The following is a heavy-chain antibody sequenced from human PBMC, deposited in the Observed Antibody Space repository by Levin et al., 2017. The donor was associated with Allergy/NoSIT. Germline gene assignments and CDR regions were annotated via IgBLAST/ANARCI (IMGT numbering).Heavy chain of an antibody. V-gene: IGHV3-9*01. J-gene: IGHJ1*01. CDR3: VREVAEEGT. CDR1: GFTFGDYA. D-gene: IGHD1-1*01. Sequence: TGGSLRLSCAASGFTFGDYAMHWVRQAPGKGLEWVSGINWNRDKIGYADSVRARFTISRDNAKNSLYLQMNSLGPEDTALYYCVREVAEEGTWGQGTLVIVSS. CDR2: INWNRDKI.